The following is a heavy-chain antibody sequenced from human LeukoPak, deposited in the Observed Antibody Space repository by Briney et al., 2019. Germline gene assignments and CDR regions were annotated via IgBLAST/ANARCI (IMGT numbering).Heavy chain of an antibody. V-gene: IGHV1-2*06. CDR3: ARATNWNYAFDI. CDR1: GYTFTGYY. D-gene: IGHD1-7*01. Sequence: ASVKVSCKTSGYTFTGYYMHWVRQAPGQGLEWMGRINPNSGGTNYAQKLQGRVTMTTDTSTSTAYMELRSLRSDDTAVYYCARATNWNYAFDIWGQGTMVTVSS. J-gene: IGHJ3*02. CDR2: INPNSGGT.